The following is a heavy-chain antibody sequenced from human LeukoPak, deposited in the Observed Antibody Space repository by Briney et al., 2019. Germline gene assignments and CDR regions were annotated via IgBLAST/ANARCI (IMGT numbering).Heavy chain of an antibody. CDR3: ARGGVGATTGWFDP. CDR2: INPSSGGT. V-gene: IGHV1-2*02. D-gene: IGHD1-26*01. J-gene: IGHJ5*02. CDR1: GYTFTGYY. Sequence: APVKVSCKASGYTFTGYYMHWVRQAPGQGLEWMGWINPSSGGTNYAQKFQGRVTMTRDTSISTAYMELSRLRSDDTAVYYCARGGVGATTGWFDPWGQGTLVTVSS.